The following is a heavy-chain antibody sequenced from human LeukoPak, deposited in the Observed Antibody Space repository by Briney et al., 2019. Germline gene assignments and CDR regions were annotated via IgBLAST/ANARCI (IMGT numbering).Heavy chain of an antibody. CDR2: INPNSGGT. D-gene: IGHD3-9*01. CDR3: ARGTHRYDILTGYYIDDLNFDY. V-gene: IGHV1-2*02. CDR1: GYTFTSYY. Sequence: GASVKVSCKASGYTFTSYYMHWVRQAPGQGLEWMGWINPNSGGTNYAQKFQGRVTMTRDTSISTAYMELSRLRSDDTAVYYCARGTHRYDILTGYYIDDLNFDYWGQGTLVTVSS. J-gene: IGHJ4*02.